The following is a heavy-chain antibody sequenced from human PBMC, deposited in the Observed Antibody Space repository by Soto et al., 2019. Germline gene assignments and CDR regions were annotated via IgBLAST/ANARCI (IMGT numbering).Heavy chain of an antibody. V-gene: IGHV1-69*12. CDR2: IVPIVDTA. CDR3: XXXXXXXXYPXY. J-gene: IGHJ4*02. CDR1: GGTFSSYA. Sequence: QVQLVQSGAEVRQPASSVKVSCKTSGGTFSSYAISWVRQAPGQGLEWMGGIVPIVDTATYAQKFQGRVTITADESTSTAYIELXXXXSXDTAXXXXXXXXXXXXYPXYWGQGTLVTVSS.